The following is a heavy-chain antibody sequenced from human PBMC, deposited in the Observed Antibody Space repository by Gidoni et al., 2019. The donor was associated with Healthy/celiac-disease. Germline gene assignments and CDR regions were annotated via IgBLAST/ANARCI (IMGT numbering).Heavy chain of an antibody. CDR2: IIPIFGTA. Sequence: QVQLVQSGAEVKKPGSSVKVSCKASGGTVSSYAISWVRQAPGQGLEWMGGIIPIFGTANYAQKFQGRVTITADESTSTAYMELSSLRSEDTAVYYCARARDFWSGYGYNYYYYYMDVWGKGTTVTVSS. V-gene: IGHV1-69*01. CDR3: ARARDFWSGYGYNYYYYYMDV. CDR1: GGTVSSYA. J-gene: IGHJ6*03. D-gene: IGHD3-3*01.